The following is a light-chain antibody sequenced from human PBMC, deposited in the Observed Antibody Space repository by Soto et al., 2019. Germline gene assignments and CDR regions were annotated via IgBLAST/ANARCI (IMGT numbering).Light chain of an antibody. Sequence: EIVLTQSPGTLSLSPGERATLSCRASQSVSSSYLAWYQQKPGQAPRLLIYGASSRATGIPDRFSGSGSETDFNLTISRLEPEDFAVYYCQQYGSSSWTCGQGTKVDIK. CDR1: QSVSSSY. V-gene: IGKV3-20*01. CDR3: QQYGSSSWT. CDR2: GAS. J-gene: IGKJ1*01.